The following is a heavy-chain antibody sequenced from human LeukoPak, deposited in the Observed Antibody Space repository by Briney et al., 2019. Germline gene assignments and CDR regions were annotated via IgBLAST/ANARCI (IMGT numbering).Heavy chain of an antibody. V-gene: IGHV3-74*01. CDR1: GFTFSGHS. J-gene: IGHJ4*02. CDR2: INTDGSST. CDR3: ARGPFSSSVGTGAY. D-gene: IGHD2-2*01. Sequence: GGSLRLSCAASGFTFSGHSMTWVRQAPGKGLVWVSRINTDGSSTSYADSVKGRFTISRDNARNALYLQMNSLRAEDTAVYYCARGPFSSSVGTGAYWGQGTLVTVSS.